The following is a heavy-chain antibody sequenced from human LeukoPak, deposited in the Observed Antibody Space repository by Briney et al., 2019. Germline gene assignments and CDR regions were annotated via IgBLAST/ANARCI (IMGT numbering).Heavy chain of an antibody. J-gene: IGHJ3*02. V-gene: IGHV4-34*01. CDR3: ARMTTSAFDI. Sequence: SETLSLTCAVYGGSFCGYYWSWIRQPPGKGLEWIGEINHSGSTNYNPSLKSRVTISVDTSKNQFSLKLSSVTAADTAVYYCARMTTSAFDIWGQGTMVTVSS. D-gene: IGHD4-11*01. CDR1: GGSFCGYY. CDR2: INHSGST.